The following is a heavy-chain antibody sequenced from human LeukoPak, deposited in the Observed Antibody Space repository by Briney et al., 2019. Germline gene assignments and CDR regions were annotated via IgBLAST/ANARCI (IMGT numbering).Heavy chain of an antibody. CDR2: INPSGGST. V-gene: IGHV1-46*01. J-gene: IGHJ3*02. Sequence: ASVKVSCKASGYTFTSYYMHWVRQAPGQGLEWMGIINPSGGSTSYAQKFQGRVTMTRDTSTSTVYMELSSLRSEDTAVYYCARDLEWLREEDALDIWGQGTMVTVSS. CDR1: GYTFTSYY. CDR3: ARDLEWLREEDALDI. D-gene: IGHD5-12*01.